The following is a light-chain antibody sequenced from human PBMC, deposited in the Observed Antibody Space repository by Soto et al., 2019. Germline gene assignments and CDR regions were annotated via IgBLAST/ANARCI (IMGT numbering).Light chain of an antibody. CDR2: GAS. CDR3: QQFNNWPPIT. CDR1: QAISSN. Sequence: EIVVTQSLATLSLSRGDRATLSCRANQAISSNLAWYQQKPGQAPRLLIYGASTRATGIPDRFSGSGSGTEFTLTISSLQSEDFAVYYCQQFNNWPPITFGGGTKVDI. J-gene: IGKJ4*01. V-gene: IGKV3-15*01.